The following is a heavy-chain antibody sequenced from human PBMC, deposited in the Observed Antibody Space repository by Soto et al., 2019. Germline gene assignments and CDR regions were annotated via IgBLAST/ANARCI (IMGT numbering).Heavy chain of an antibody. Sequence: GASVKVSCKASGYTFTTCAMHWVRQAPGQRLEWMGWINAANGNTKYSQKFQGRVTITRDTSASTAYMELSSLRSEDTAVYYCARSLMNTAMVTFYYFDYWGQGTLVTVSS. J-gene: IGHJ4*02. D-gene: IGHD5-18*01. CDR3: ARSLMNTAMVTFYYFDY. V-gene: IGHV1-3*01. CDR2: INAANGNT. CDR1: GYTFTTCA.